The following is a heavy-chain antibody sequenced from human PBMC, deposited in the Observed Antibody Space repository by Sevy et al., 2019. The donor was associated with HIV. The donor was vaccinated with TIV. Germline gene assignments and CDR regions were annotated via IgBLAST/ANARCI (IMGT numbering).Heavy chain of an antibody. CDR3: SRDLPPSATTVAHFDY. Sequence: GGSLRLSCAASGFTFSSYEMNWVRQAPGKGLEWVSYITNSGSAEYYSDSVRGRFTISRDNTKNSLYLQMNSLRAEDTALYYCSRDLPPSATTVAHFDYWGRGTLVTVSS. J-gene: IGHJ4*02. CDR2: ITNSGSAE. D-gene: IGHD4-17*01. V-gene: IGHV3-48*03. CDR1: GFTFSSYE.